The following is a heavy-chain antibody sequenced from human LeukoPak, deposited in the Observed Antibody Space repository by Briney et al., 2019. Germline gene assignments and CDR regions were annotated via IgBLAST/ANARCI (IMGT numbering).Heavy chain of an antibody. CDR1: GFTFSSYA. V-gene: IGHV3-23*01. Sequence: GGSLRLSCAASGFTFSSYAMIWVRQAPGKGLEWISVVSDSGASTYYADSVKGRFTIYRDNSKNTLYLQMNSLRAEDTAVYYCAKAESYYDNSGYYYGEYFQHWGQGTLVTVSS. D-gene: IGHD3-22*01. CDR3: AKAESYYDNSGYYYGEYFQH. J-gene: IGHJ1*01. CDR2: VSDSGAST.